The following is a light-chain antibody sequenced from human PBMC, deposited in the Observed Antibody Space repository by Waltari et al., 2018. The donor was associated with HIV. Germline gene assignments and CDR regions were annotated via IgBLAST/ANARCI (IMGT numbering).Light chain of an antibody. CDR1: QSLLNSSNNKNY. J-gene: IGKJ3*01. Sequence: DIVMTQSPGSLAVSLGERATINCKSSQSLLNSSNNKNYLAWYQQKPGQPPKLLISWASTRESGVPDRFSDSGSGTEFTLTISSLQAEDVAVYYCQQYYSTPFTFGPGTKVDSK. CDR3: QQYYSTPFT. V-gene: IGKV4-1*01. CDR2: WAS.